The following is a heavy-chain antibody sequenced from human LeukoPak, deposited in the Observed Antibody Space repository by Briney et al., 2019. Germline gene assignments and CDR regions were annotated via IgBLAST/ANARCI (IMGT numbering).Heavy chain of an antibody. Sequence: SSETLSLTCSVSGDSISTYSWIWIRQPPGKGLECIGYIPYSGSTNFNPSLQSRVTMSVATSKNQFSLKLNSVTAADTAVYYCCRAMSSAWNFDLWGRGTLVTVSS. CDR1: GDSISTYS. CDR2: IPYSGST. D-gene: IGHD3-10*01. V-gene: IGHV4-59*01. CDR3: CRAMSSAWNFDL. J-gene: IGHJ2*01.